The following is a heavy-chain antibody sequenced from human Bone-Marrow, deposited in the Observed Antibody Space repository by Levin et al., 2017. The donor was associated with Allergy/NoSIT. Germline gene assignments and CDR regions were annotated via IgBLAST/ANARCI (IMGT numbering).Heavy chain of an antibody. CDR3: ARPDSLVGATVSSYDAFHV. Sequence: PGGSLRLSCAASGFSVSISYMNWVRQAPGKGLEWVAVIYSGGTTYYADSVKGRFTISRDSSKNTLYLQMNSLRAEDTAVYYCARPDSLVGATVSSYDAFHVWGQGTLVTVSS. D-gene: IGHD1-26*01. J-gene: IGHJ3*01. CDR1: GFSVSISY. CDR2: IYSGGTT. V-gene: IGHV3-53*01.